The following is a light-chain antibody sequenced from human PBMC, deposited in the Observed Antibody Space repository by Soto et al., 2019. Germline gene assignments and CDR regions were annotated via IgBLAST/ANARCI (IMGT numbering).Light chain of an antibody. CDR2: EVS. J-gene: IGLJ1*01. V-gene: IGLV2-14*01. CDR3: SSYTSSSTPYL. CDR1: SGDLADYND. Sequence: QSVLTQPASVSGSPGQSITISCTGTSGDLADYNDVSWYQQHPGKAPKLMIYEVSNRPSGVSNRFSGSKSGNTASLTISGLQAEDEADYYCSSYTSSSTPYLFGTGTKAPS.